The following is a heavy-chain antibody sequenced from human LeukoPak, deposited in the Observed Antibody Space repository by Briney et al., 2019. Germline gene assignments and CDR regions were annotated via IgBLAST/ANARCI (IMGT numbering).Heavy chain of an antibody. D-gene: IGHD3-22*01. CDR2: IYSGGST. V-gene: IGHV3-53*04. J-gene: IGHJ4*02. CDR3: ARFENDYCDSSGYYLN. CDR1: GFTVSSNY. Sequence: GGSLRLSCAASGFTVSSNYMSWVRQAPGKGLEWVSVIYSGGSTYYADSVKGRFTISRHNSKNTLYLQMNSLRAEDTAVYYCARFENDYCDSSGYYLNWGQGTLVTVSS.